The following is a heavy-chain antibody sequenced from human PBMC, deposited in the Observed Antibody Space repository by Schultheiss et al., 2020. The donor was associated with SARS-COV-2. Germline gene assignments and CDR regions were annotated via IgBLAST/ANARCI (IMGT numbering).Heavy chain of an antibody. D-gene: IGHD6-13*01. J-gene: IGHJ6*03. V-gene: IGHV3-48*01. CDR2: ISSSSSTI. CDR1: GFTFSSYS. CDR3: ARGAAGSSWYKSYYYYYMDV. Sequence: GGSLRLSCAASGFTFSSYSMNWVRQAPGKGLEWVSYISSSSSTIYYADSVKGRFTISRDNAKNSLYLQMNSLRAEDTAVYYCARGAAGSSWYKSYYYYYMDVWGKGTTVTVSS.